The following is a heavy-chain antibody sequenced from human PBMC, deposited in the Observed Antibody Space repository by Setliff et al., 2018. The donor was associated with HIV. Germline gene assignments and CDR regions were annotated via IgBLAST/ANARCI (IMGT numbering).Heavy chain of an antibody. Sequence: ASVKVSCKASGYTFTNYYIHWVRQAPGQGLEWMGIINPSGGSTTYAQKFQGRGTXTRDTSTSTVXXXLSSLRSEDTAVYYCARDAFDYXXYYYSYXXVWGRGT. V-gene: IGHV1-46*01. D-gene: IGHD4-17*01. J-gene: IGHJ6*03. CDR3: ARDAFDYXXYYYSYXXV. CDR2: INPSGGST. CDR1: GYTFTNYY.